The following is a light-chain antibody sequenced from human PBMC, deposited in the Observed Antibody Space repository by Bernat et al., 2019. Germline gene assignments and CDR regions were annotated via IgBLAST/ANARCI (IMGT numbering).Light chain of an antibody. J-gene: IGKJ4*01. V-gene: IGKV3D-11*01. CDR2: DAF. CDR1: QGVSSY. Sequence: EIVLTQSPATLSLSPGERATLSCRASQGVSSYLAWYQQKPGQAPRLLIYDAFNMATGIPARFSGSGPGTDFTLTISSLEPEDFAVYDCQKRSNWHHFGGGTKVEIK. CDR3: QKRSNWHH.